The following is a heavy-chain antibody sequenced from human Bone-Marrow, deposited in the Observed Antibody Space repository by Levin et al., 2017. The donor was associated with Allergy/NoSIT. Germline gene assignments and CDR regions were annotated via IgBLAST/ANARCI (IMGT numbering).Heavy chain of an antibody. CDR3: ATAEGYGDYVGGFDY. D-gene: IGHD4-17*01. V-gene: IGHV1-3*01. CDR2: INAGNGNT. Sequence: ASVKVSCKASGYTFTSYAMHWVRQAPGQRLEWMGWINAGNGNTKYSQKFQGRVTITRDTSASTAYMELSSLRSEDTAVYYCATAEGYGDYVGGFDYWGQGTLVTVSS. J-gene: IGHJ4*02. CDR1: GYTFTSYA.